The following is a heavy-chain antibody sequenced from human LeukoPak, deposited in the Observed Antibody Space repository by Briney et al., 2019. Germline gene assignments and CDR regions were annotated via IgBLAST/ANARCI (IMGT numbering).Heavy chain of an antibody. D-gene: IGHD1-26*01. CDR2: IYDRGST. CDR3: AKIEVGRFDP. J-gene: IGHJ5*02. CDR1: GASISSHY. Sequence: SETLSLTCTVPGASISSHYWCWIQQTPGTGLEWIGDIYDRGSTTYNPSLKSRVSISVDTSRNQFSLNLRSVTAADTAVYYCAKIEVGRFDPWGQGTLVTVSS. V-gene: IGHV4-59*11.